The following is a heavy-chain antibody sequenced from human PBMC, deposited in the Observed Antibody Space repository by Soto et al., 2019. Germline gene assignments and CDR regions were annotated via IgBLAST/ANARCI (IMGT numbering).Heavy chain of an antibody. CDR2: IHYSGST. D-gene: IGHD3-3*01. V-gene: IGHV4-59*05. J-gene: IGHJ4*02. CDR1: GGSLRSYY. Sequence: SETLSLTCIVSGGSLRSYYWSWIRQPPGKGPEWIGRIHYSGSTYSNPSLTSRVTISIDTSKNQFSLRLDFVTAADTAVYYCAGLRFLEWSPARFFDSWGQGILVTVSS. CDR3: AGLRFLEWSPARFFDS.